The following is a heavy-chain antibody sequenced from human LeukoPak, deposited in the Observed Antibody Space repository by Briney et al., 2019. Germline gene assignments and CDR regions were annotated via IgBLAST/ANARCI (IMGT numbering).Heavy chain of an antibody. Sequence: SSEKVSCKASGRTFSSYAISWVRQAPGQGLEWMGRIIPIFGTANYAQKFQGRVTITTDESTSTAYMELSSLRSEDTAVYYCARDGNNHYYYYYMDVGGKGTTVTVSS. CDR2: IIPIFGTA. CDR1: GRTFSSYA. CDR3: ARDGNNHYYYYYMDV. V-gene: IGHV1-69*05. J-gene: IGHJ6*03. D-gene: IGHD1/OR15-1a*01.